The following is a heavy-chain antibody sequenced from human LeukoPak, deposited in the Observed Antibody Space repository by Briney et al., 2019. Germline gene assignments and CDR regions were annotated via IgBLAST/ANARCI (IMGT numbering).Heavy chain of an antibody. Sequence: SETLSLTCTVSGGSISSSSYYWGWIRQPPGKGLEWIGSIYYSGSTYYNPSLKSRVTISVDTSKNQFSLKLSSVTAADTAVYYCARAACSSTSCYYYYYYMDVWGKGTTVTVSS. CDR1: GGSISSSSYY. CDR3: ARAACSSTSCYYYYYYMDV. J-gene: IGHJ6*03. CDR2: IYYSGST. D-gene: IGHD2-2*01. V-gene: IGHV4-39*07.